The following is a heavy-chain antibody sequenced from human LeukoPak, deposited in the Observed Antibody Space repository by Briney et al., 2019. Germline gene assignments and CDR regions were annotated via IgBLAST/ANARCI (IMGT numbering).Heavy chain of an antibody. V-gene: IGHV3-7*03. CDR2: IKQDGSEK. CDR3: ARHLGDSGPPFDY. D-gene: IGHD2-21*02. CDR1: GFTLSKHW. Sequence: GGSLRLSCAASGFTLSKHWMTWVHQAPRKGLECVAIIKQDGSEKYYVNSVKGRFTISRDNAKNSLYLQMNSLRVEDTAVYYCARHLGDSGPPFDYWGQGTLVTVSS. J-gene: IGHJ4*02.